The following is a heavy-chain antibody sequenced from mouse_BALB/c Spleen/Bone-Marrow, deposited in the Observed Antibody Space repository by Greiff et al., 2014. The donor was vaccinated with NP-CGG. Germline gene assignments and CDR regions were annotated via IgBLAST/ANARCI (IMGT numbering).Heavy chain of an antibody. CDR3: TVNWETY. Sequence: VQLKESGGGLVQPGGSMKLSCVASGFTFSSHWMSWVRQSPEKGLEWVAEIRLKSDNYATHYAESVNGKFTISRDDSKGRLYLQMNSLRVEDTGVYYCTVNWETYWGQGTLVTVSA. V-gene: IGHV6-3*01. D-gene: IGHD4-1*01. J-gene: IGHJ3*01. CDR2: IRLKSDNYAT. CDR1: GFTFSSHW.